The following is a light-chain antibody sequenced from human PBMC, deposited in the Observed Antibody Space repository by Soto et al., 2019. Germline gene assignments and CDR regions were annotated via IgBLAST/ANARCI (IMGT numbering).Light chain of an antibody. V-gene: IGLV2-14*01. CDR1: SSDVGGCNY. CDR2: DIS. CDR3: RSYTSSRTLL. J-gene: IGLJ2*01. Sequence: QSALTQPASVSGSPGQSITISCTGTSSDVGGCNYVSWYQQYPGKAPKLMIYDISNRPSGVPNRFSGSKSGNSASLTISGLQAEDEADYYCRSYTSSRTLLFGGGTKLTVL.